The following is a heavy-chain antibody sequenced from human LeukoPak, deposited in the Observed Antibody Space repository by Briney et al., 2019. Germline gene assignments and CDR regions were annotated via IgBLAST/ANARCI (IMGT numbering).Heavy chain of an antibody. Sequence: PGGSLRFSCAASGFTFSSYGMHWVRQAPGKGLEWVAVISYDGGNKYYADSVKGRFTISRDNSKNTLYLQMNSLRAEDTAVYYCAKENDRYGSGSYNYYYYYMDVWGKGTTVTISS. J-gene: IGHJ6*03. CDR3: AKENDRYGSGSYNYYYYYMDV. V-gene: IGHV3-30*18. D-gene: IGHD3-10*01. CDR1: GFTFSSYG. CDR2: ISYDGGNK.